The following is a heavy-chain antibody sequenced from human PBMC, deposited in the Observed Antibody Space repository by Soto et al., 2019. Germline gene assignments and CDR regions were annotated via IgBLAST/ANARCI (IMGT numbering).Heavy chain of an antibody. Sequence: LSLTCAASGFTFDDYAMHWVRQAPGKGLEWVSLISGDGGSTYYADSVKGRFTISRDNSKNSLYLQMNSLRTEDTALYYCAKDSLMESPVSQGLDYWGQGTLVTVSS. J-gene: IGHJ4*02. V-gene: IGHV3-43*02. CDR1: GFTFDDYA. CDR3: AKDSLMESPVSQGLDY. D-gene: IGHD1-1*01. CDR2: ISGDGGST.